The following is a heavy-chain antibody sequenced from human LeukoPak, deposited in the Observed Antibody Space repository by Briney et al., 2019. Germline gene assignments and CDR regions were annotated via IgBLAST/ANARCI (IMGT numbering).Heavy chain of an antibody. CDR2: IRYDGTNK. CDR1: GFIFSHYD. Sequence: GRSLSLFCATSGFIFSHYDMHGVRQAPAKGLEGRAFIRYDGTNKNYADSVQGRFTISRDNSKNSLYLQMTSLRTEDTALYYCAKDTESSTWYGTFEYWGQGTLVTVSS. V-gene: IGHV3-30*02. D-gene: IGHD6-13*01. J-gene: IGHJ4*02. CDR3: AKDTESSTWYGTFEY.